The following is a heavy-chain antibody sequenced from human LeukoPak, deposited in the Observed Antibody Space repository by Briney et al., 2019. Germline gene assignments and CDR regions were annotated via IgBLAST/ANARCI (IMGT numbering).Heavy chain of an antibody. CDR3: ARSRYGDYPWWGAFDI. Sequence: GGSLRLSCAASGFTVSSNYMNWVRQAPGKGLEWVAVISYDGSNKYYADSVKGRFTISRDNSKNTLYLQMNSLRAEDTAVYYCARSRYGDYPWWGAFDIWGQGTMVTVSS. CDR1: GFTVSSNY. CDR2: ISYDGSNK. J-gene: IGHJ3*02. V-gene: IGHV3-30-3*01. D-gene: IGHD4-17*01.